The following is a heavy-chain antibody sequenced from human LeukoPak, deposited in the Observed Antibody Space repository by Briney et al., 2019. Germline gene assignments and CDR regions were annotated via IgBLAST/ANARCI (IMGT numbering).Heavy chain of an antibody. CDR3: AKDRWSSGLFDY. V-gene: IGHV3-30*18. D-gene: IGHD3-22*01. CDR1: GFTSSSYG. J-gene: IGHJ4*02. CDR2: ISYDGSNK. Sequence: GGSLRLSCAASGFTSSSYGMHWVRQAPGKGLEWVAVISYDGSNKYYADSVKGRFTISRDNSKNTLYLQMNSLRAEDTAVYYCAKDRWSSGLFDYWGQGTLVTVSS.